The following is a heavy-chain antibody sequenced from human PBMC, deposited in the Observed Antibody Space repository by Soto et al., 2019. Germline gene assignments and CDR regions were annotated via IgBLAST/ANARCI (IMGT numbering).Heavy chain of an antibody. V-gene: IGHV1-18*01. Sequence: ASVKVSCKASGYTFTSYGISWVRQAPGQGLEWMGRISPYNGITNYAQKFQGRVTITADKSTSTAYMELSSLRSEDTAVYYCARERNYDILTGYSGPTNMDVWGKGTTVTVS. D-gene: IGHD3-9*01. CDR1: GYTFTSYG. CDR3: ARERNYDILTGYSGPTNMDV. CDR2: ISPYNGIT. J-gene: IGHJ6*03.